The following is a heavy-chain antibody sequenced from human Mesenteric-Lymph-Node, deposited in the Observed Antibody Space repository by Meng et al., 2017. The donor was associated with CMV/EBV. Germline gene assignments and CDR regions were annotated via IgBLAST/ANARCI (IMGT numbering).Heavy chain of an antibody. J-gene: IGHJ4*02. D-gene: IGHD1-26*01. V-gene: IGHV1-3*01. CDR1: GYTFTDFP. CDR3: ARGESGDFDY. CDR2: INVGNGYK. Sequence: VSCQASGYTFTDFPIHWVRQAPGQGLEWMGWINVGNGYKKNSQKFQGRVTVTRDTSASTVYMEMSSLRFEDAAVYYCARGESGDFDYWGQGTLVTVSS.